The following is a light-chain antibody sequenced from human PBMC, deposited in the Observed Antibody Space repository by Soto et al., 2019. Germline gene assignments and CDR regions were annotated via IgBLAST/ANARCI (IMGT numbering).Light chain of an antibody. CDR3: GTWDSSLSAGV. CDR1: SSNIGNNY. V-gene: IGLV1-51*01. CDR2: DNN. J-gene: IGLJ2*01. Sequence: QSVLTQPPSVSAAPGQKVTLSCSGSSSNIGNNYVSWYQQLPGAAPKLLIYDNNERPSGIADRFSGSKSGTSATLGITGLQTGDEADYYCGTWDSSLSAGVFGGGTKVTVL.